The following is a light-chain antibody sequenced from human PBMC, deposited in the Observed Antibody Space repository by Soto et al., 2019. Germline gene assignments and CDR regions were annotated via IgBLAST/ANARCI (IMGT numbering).Light chain of an antibody. V-gene: IGKV1-27*01. CDR1: QGISNY. Sequence: EIQLTQSPSALSASVGDRVTITCRASQGISNYLAWYQQKPGKVPKLLIYAASTLQSGVPSRFSGSGSGTDFTLTISSLQPEDVATYYCQKYNSAPWTFGQGTKVDIK. CDR3: QKYNSAPWT. CDR2: AAS. J-gene: IGKJ1*01.